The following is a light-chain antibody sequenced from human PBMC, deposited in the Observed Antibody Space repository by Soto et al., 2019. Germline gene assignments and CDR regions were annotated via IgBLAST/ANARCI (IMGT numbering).Light chain of an antibody. CDR2: DVT. Sequence: QSALTQPASVSGSPGQSITISCTGTSSDVGGFNYVSWYQQHPGKAPKLMIYDVTNRPSGVSYRFSCSKSCNTASLTISGLQAEDEADYYCNSYTSSSTYVFGTGTKLTVL. J-gene: IGLJ1*01. V-gene: IGLV2-14*03. CDR1: SSDVGGFNY. CDR3: NSYTSSSTYV.